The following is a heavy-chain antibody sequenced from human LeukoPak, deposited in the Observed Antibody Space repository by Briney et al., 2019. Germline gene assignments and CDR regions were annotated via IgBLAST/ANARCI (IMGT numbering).Heavy chain of an antibody. V-gene: IGHV3-7*01. J-gene: IGHJ4*02. D-gene: IGHD6-19*01. Sequence: PGGSLRLSCAVSGFTFSSYWMSWVRQAPGKGLEWVANIKYDESEKYYVDSVKGRFTISRDYAKNSLYLQMNSLRAEDTAVYYCARDSSSGWSFDYWGQGTLVTVSS. CDR2: IKYDESEK. CDR1: GFTFSSYW. CDR3: ARDSSSGWSFDY.